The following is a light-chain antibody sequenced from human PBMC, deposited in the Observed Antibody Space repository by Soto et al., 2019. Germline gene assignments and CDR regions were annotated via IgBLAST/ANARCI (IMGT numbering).Light chain of an antibody. Sequence: DIQMTQSPSTLSASVGDSVTITCRAIRTVSSTYLSWYQQKPGKAPKLLIYAVSSLQSGVPSRFSASGSGTEFTVTISSLHPEDFATYYCLQSYITPFSFGGGTKVDIK. J-gene: IGKJ4*01. V-gene: IGKV1-39*01. CDR3: LQSYITPFS. CDR2: AVS. CDR1: RTVSSTY.